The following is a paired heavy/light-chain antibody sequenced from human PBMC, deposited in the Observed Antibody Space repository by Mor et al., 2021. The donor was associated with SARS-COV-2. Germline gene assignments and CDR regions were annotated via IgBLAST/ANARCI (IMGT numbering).Heavy chain of an antibody. CDR2: IVVGSGNT. D-gene: IGHD3-10*01. V-gene: IGHV1-58*01. CDR1: GFTFTSSA. Sequence: QMQLVQSGPEVKKPGTSVKVSCKASGFTFTSSAVQWVRQARGQRLEWIGWIVVGSGNTNYAQKFQERVTITRDMSTSTAYMELSSLRSEDTAVYYCAADPLLWFGEVGPSSPVGYYYGMDVWGQGTTVTVSS. J-gene: IGHJ6*02. CDR3: AADPLLWFGEVGPSSPVGYYYGMDV.
Light chain of an antibody. CDR2: AAS. V-gene: IGKV1-39*01. CDR1: QSISRY. J-gene: IGKJ4*01. Sequence: DIQMTQSPSSLSASVGDRVTITCRASQSISRYLNWYQQKPGKAPKLLIYAASSLQSGVPSRFSGSGSGTDFTLTISSLQPEDFATYYCQQSYSTPLTFGGGTKVEIK. CDR3: QQSYSTPLT.